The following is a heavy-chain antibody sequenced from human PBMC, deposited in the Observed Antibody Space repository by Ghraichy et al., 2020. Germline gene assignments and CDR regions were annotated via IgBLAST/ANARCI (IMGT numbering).Heavy chain of an antibody. CDR2: IRGSGDYT. CDR3: AKVAYGDYQYYYPGMDV. J-gene: IGHJ6*02. CDR1: GFTFSSYA. Sequence: GGSLRLSCAASGFTFSSYAMGWVRQAPGRGLEWVSFIRGSGDYTHYPDSVKGRFSISRDNSKKTLYLQMNSLRPEDTAVYYCAKVAYGDYQYYYPGMDVWGQGTTVTVSS. V-gene: IGHV3-23*01. D-gene: IGHD4-17*01.